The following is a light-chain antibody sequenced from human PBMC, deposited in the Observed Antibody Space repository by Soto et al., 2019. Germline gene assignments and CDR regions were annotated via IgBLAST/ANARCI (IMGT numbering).Light chain of an antibody. J-gene: IGKJ1*01. Sequence: IEMTQSHSTLSASVGDRVTITCRASHNSGPWLAWYQQKPGKAPKVLIYKASMLASRAPSRFSGSGSGTEFTFTISSLQPDDLATYYCQQYSTYSRTFGQGTKVAIK. CDR3: QQYSTYSRT. CDR2: KAS. V-gene: IGKV1-5*03. CDR1: HNSGPW.